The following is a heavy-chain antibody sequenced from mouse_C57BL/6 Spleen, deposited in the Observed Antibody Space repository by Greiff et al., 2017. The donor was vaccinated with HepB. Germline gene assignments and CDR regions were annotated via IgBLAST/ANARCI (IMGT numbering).Heavy chain of an antibody. D-gene: IGHD6-1*01. V-gene: IGHV1-80*01. J-gene: IGHJ2*01. CDR3: ACGVECLWDY. CDR2: IYPGDGDT. Sequence: QVKLVESGAELVKPGASVKISCKASGYAFTSYWMNWVKQRPGKGLEWIGKIYPGDGDTNYNGKFKVKATLTADKSSSTAYMHLSSLTSEDSAVDFCACGVECLWDYWGQGTTLTVSA. CDR1: GYAFTSYW.